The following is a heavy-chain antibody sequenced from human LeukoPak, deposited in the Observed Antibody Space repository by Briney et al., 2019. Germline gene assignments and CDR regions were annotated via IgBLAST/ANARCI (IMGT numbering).Heavy chain of an antibody. CDR3: ARGRKGNYDFWSGYYHDWFDP. D-gene: IGHD3-3*01. CDR2: MNPNSGNT. J-gene: IGHJ5*02. Sequence: ASVKVSCKASGYTFTSYDINWVRQATVQGREWMGWMNPNSGNTGYAQKFQGRVTMTRNTSISTAYMELSSLRSEDTAVYYCARGRKGNYDFWSGYYHDWFDPWGRGPLVTVSS. V-gene: IGHV1-8*01. CDR1: GYTFTSYD.